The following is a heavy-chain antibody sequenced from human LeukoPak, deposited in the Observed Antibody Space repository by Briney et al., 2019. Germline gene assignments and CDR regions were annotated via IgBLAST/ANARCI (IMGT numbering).Heavy chain of an antibody. V-gene: IGHV4-34*01. CDR2: ISHSGST. CDR1: GGSFSDYY. D-gene: IGHD5-12*01. J-gene: IGHJ5*02. Sequence: SETLSLTCSVYGGSFSDYYWIWIRHSPEMGLQWIGEISHSGSTNYNPSPKSRLTMSIDTSKKQFSLNLSSVTAADTAVYYCARDGYSFGRGFDPWGQGTLVTVSS. CDR3: ARDGYSFGRGFDP.